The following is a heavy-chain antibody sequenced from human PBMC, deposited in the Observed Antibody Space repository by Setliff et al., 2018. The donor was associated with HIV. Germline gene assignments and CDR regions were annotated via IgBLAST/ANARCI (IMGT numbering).Heavy chain of an antibody. V-gene: IGHV4-61*01. CDR2: IYYTGNT. CDR3: ARSIYGSGTYPLDI. D-gene: IGHD3-10*01. Sequence: SETLSLTCTVSGGSVGSGSYYWSWVRQPPGKGLEWIGYIYYTGNTDYNPSLKSRVTMSMDTSKNQISLKLNSMTAADTAVYYCARSIYGSGTYPLDIWGPGILVTVSS. J-gene: IGHJ4*02. CDR1: GGSVGSGSYY.